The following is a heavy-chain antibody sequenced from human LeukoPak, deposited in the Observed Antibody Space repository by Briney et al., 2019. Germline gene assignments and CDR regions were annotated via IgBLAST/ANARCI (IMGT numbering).Heavy chain of an antibody. Sequence: SETLSLTCAVSGGSISSGGYSWSWIRQPPGKGLERIGYIYHSGSTYYNPSLKSRVTISVDRSKNQFSLKLSSVTAADTAVYYCARGFGELLFDAFDIWGQGTMVTVSS. V-gene: IGHV4-30-2*01. CDR1: GGSISSGGYS. D-gene: IGHD3-10*01. J-gene: IGHJ3*02. CDR3: ARGFGELLFDAFDI. CDR2: IYHSGST.